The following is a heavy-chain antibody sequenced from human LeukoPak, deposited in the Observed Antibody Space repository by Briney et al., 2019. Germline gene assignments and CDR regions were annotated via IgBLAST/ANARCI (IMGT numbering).Heavy chain of an antibody. Sequence: PGGSLRLSCAASGFTFSNYAMSWVRQAPGKGLEWVANIKQDGSEKYYVDSVKGRFTISRDNAKNSLYLQMNSLRAEDTAVYYCAREAEGAYYMDVWVKGATVTDSS. CDR2: IKQDGSEK. CDR3: AREAEGAYYMDV. J-gene: IGHJ6*03. V-gene: IGHV3-7*01. CDR1: GFTFSNYA. D-gene: IGHD2-15*01.